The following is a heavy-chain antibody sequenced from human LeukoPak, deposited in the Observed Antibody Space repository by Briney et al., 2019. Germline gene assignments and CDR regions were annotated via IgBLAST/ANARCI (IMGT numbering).Heavy chain of an antibody. D-gene: IGHD6-6*01. CDR2: IYHSGST. CDR1: GGSISSSNW. CDR3: AREIFRLYSSSGVDWFDP. V-gene: IGHV4-4*02. Sequence: PSGTLSLTCAVSGGSISSSNWWSWVRQPPGKGLEWLGEIYHSGSTNYNPSLKSRVTISVDTSKNQFSLKLSSVTAADTAVYYCAREIFRLYSSSGVDWFDPWGQGTLVTVSS. J-gene: IGHJ5*02.